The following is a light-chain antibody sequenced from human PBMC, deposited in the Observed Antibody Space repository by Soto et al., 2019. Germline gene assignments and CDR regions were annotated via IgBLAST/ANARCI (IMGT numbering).Light chain of an antibody. CDR2: GAS. J-gene: IGKJ5*01. V-gene: IGKV3-20*01. CDR3: QQYSRLPIT. CDR1: QTVSDNW. Sequence: EIVLTQSPGTLSLSPGERATLSCRASQTVSDNWLAWYQQKPGQAPRLLIHGASYRATDIPDRFSGSGSGTDFTLTISRLEPEDFAVYYCQQYSRLPITFGQGARLEIK.